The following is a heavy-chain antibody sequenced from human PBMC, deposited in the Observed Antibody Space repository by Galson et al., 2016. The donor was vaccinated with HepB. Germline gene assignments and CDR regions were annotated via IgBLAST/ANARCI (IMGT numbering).Heavy chain of an antibody. J-gene: IGHJ4*02. CDR2: IYWNDDK. D-gene: IGHD1-1*01. CDR3: AHTAPLGLEFSRDHFGD. CDR1: GFSLNTGLG. V-gene: IGHV2-5*01. Sequence: PALVKPTQTLTLTCTFSGFSLNTGLGVAWLRQPPGKAPAWLALIYWNDDKRYSPFLKSRLTITKDTSKSQVVLTMTNMDPVDTGTYYCAHTAPLGLEFSRDHFGDWGQETLVTVSS.